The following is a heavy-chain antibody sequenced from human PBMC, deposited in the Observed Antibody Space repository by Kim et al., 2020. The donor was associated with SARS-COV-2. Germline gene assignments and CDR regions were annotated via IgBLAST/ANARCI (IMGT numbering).Heavy chain of an antibody. CDR3: VRDMNPTVYDY. J-gene: IGHJ4*02. CDR2: VNAANDQT. CDR1: GYTFKTYP. Sequence: ASVKVSCKASGYTFKTYPIQWLRQAPGQTLEWMGWVNAANDQTKYSQKFQGRITISRDTSANTAYMELRSLTTKDTAFYYCVRDMNPTVYDYWGQGTLVTVSS. V-gene: IGHV1-3*01. D-gene: IGHD4-4*01.